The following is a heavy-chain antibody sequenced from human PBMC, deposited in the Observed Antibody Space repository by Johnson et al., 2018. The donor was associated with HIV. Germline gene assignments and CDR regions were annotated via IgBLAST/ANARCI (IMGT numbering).Heavy chain of an antibody. CDR3: AKSDCSGGSCYSVWRHAFDI. CDR1: GFTFSDYY. V-gene: IGHV3-11*04. CDR2: ISSSGSTI. J-gene: IGHJ3*02. Sequence: QVQLVESGGGLVQPGGSLRLSCAASGFTFSDYYMSWIRQAPGKGLEWVSYISSSGSTIYYADSVKGRFTISRDNSKNTLYLQMNSLRADDTAVYYCAKSDCSGGSCYSVWRHAFDIWGQGTMVTVSS. D-gene: IGHD2-15*01.